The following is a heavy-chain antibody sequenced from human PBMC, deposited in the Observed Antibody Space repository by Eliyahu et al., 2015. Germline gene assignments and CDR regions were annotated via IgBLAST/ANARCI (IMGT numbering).Heavy chain of an antibody. J-gene: IGHJ4*02. V-gene: IGHV4-34*01. CDR1: GGSFSGYX. CDR3: ARGVRPTLYCTTTNCLYYFDS. CDR2: INHSGAT. D-gene: IGHD2-2*01. Sequence: VQLKQWGAGLLKPSETLSLTCAVYGGSFSGYXWXXIRQPPGKGLEXLGGINHSGATNYNPSLKSRVTMSVDTSKNQFSLKVTSVTAGDTAVYYCARGVRPTLYCTTTNCLYYFDSWGQGGLVTVSS.